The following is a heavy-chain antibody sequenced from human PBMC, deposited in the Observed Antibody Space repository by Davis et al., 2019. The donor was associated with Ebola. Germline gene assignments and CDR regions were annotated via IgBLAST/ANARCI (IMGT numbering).Heavy chain of an antibody. D-gene: IGHD1-26*01. J-gene: IGHJ4*02. CDR1: GFTFSGSA. Sequence: GESLKISCAASGFTFSGSAMHWVRQASGKGLEWVGRLRSKANSYATAYAASVKGRFTISRDDSKNTAYLQMNSLKTEDTAVYYCSGSYRGFDYWGQGTLVTVSS. CDR3: SGSYRGFDY. V-gene: IGHV3-73*01. CDR2: LRSKANSYAT.